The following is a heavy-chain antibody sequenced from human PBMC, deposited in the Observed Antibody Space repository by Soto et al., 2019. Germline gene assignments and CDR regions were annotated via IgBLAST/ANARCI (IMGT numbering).Heavy chain of an antibody. Sequence: EVQLVESGGGLVQPGGSLRLSCAASGFTVSSNYMSWVRQAPGKGLEWVSVIYSGGSTYYADSVKGRFTISRDNSKNTLYLQMNSLRAEDTAVYYCARDSTGQLAYYGMDVWGQGTTVTVSS. CDR1: GFTVSSNY. V-gene: IGHV3-66*01. J-gene: IGHJ6*02. CDR3: ARDSTGQLAYYGMDV. CDR2: IYSGGST. D-gene: IGHD2-2*01.